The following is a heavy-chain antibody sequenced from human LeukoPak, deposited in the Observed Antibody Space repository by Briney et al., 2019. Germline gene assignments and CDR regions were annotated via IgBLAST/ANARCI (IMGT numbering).Heavy chain of an antibody. CDR2: IYFDGSKK. Sequence: GRSLRLSCAASGFTFSSYGMHWVRQAPGKGLEWMAVIYFDGSKKYYAESVKGRFSISRDNSKNTLYLQMNSLRVEDTAVYYCAKDSIPSSWSFAIDAWGQGTMVTVSS. J-gene: IGHJ3*01. D-gene: IGHD6-13*01. CDR1: GFTFSSYG. CDR3: AKDSIPSSWSFAIDA. V-gene: IGHV3-30*18.